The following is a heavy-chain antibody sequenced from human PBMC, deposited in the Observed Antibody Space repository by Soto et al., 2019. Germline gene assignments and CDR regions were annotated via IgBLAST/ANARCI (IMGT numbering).Heavy chain of an antibody. CDR1: GFTFSSYA. J-gene: IGHJ4*02. D-gene: IGHD3-16*02. Sequence: ESGGGLVQPGGSLRLSCAASGFTFSSYAMSWVRQAPGKGLEWVSAISGSGGSTYYADSVKGRFTISRDNSKNTLYLQMNSLRAEDTAVYYCAKDETYYDYIWGSYRYDFFDYWGQGTLVTVSS. V-gene: IGHV3-23*01. CDR2: ISGSGGST. CDR3: AKDETYYDYIWGSYRYDFFDY.